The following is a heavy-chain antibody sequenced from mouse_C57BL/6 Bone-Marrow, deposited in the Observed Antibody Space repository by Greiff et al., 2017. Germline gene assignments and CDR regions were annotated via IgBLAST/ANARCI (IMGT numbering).Heavy chain of an antibody. D-gene: IGHD2-3*01. V-gene: IGHV5-6*01. CDR2: ISHGGSYT. CDR1: GFTFSSYG. J-gene: IGHJ2*01. Sequence: EVKLMESGGDLVKPGGSLKLSCAASGFTFSSYGMSWVRQTPDKRLEWVATISHGGSYTYYPDSVKGRFTISRDNAKNTLDLQMSSLKSEDTAMYYCACDVYHTLYVDYWGQGTTLTVSS. CDR3: ACDVYHTLYVDY.